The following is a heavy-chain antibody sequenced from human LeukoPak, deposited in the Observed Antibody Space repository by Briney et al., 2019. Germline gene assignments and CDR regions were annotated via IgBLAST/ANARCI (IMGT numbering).Heavy chain of an antibody. D-gene: IGHD6-19*01. J-gene: IGHJ6*02. CDR1: GGSFSGYY. CDR2: VNHSGST. Sequence: PSETLSLTCAVYGGSFSGYYWSWIRQPPGKGLEWIGEVNHSGSTNYNPSLKSRVTISVDTSKNQFSLKLSSVTAADTAVYYCARDREQWLVLPPHYYYYYGMDVWGQGTTVTVSS. V-gene: IGHV4-34*01. CDR3: ARDREQWLVLPPHYYYYYGMDV.